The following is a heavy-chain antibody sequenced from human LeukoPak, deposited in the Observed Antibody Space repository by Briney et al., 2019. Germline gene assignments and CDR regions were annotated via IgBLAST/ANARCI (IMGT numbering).Heavy chain of an antibody. Sequence: QPGGSPRLSCAASGFTFSSYWMHWVRQAPGKGLVWVSRINSDGSSTSYADSVKGRFTISRDNAKNTLYLQMNSLRAEDTAVYYCAKSSSGYGSGSYYHYWGQGALVTVSS. CDR1: GFTFSSYW. CDR3: AKSSSGYGSGSYYHY. D-gene: IGHD3-10*01. CDR2: INSDGSST. V-gene: IGHV3-74*01. J-gene: IGHJ4*02.